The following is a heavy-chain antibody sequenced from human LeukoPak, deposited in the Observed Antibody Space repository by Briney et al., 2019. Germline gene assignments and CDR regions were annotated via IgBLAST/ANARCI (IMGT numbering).Heavy chain of an antibody. Sequence: PSETLSLTCIVSGGSISSYYWSWVRQSPGKGLEWIGQIYFGGSTNYNPSFQSRVTISVDTSKNQFSLRLSSATAADTAVYYCARAKMGYNLAYYYGMDVWGQGSTVTVSS. V-gene: IGHV4-59*01. CDR3: ARAKMGYNLAYYYGMDV. D-gene: IGHD5-24*01. J-gene: IGHJ6*02. CDR2: IYFGGST. CDR1: GGSISSYY.